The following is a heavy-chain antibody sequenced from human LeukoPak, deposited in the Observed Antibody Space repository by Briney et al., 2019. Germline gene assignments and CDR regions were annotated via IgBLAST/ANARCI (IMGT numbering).Heavy chain of an antibody. CDR1: GGSLNGHY. CDR3: ASLHSGYDEVDY. CDR2: IYYSGST. Sequence: SETLSLTCAVYGGSLNGHYWSWIRQPPGKGLEWIGYIYYSGSTNYNPSLKSRVTISVDTSKNQFSLKLSSVTAADTAVYYCASLHSGYDEVDYWGQGTLVTVSS. J-gene: IGHJ4*02. D-gene: IGHD5-12*01. V-gene: IGHV4-59*11.